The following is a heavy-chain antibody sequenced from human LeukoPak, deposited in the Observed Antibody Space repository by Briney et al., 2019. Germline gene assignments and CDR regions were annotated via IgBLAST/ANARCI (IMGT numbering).Heavy chain of an antibody. V-gene: IGHV3-21*03. Sequence: GGSLRLSCAASGFTFSSYSMNWVRQAPGKGLEWVSSISSSSSYIYYADSVKGRFTISRDNAENSLHLQMNSLKTEDTAVYYCTTDSNCSGGSSFCYYYYYMDVWGKGTTVTISS. CDR1: GFTFSSYS. CDR2: ISSSSSYI. J-gene: IGHJ6*03. D-gene: IGHD2-15*01. CDR3: TTDSNCSGGSSFCYYYYYMDV.